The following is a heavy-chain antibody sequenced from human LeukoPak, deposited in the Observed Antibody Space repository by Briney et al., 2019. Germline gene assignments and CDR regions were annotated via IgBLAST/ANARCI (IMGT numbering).Heavy chain of an antibody. V-gene: IGHV1-2*02. Sequence: ASVKVSCNASGHTFTGYYMHWVRQAPGQGLEWMGWINPNSGGTNYAQKFQGRVTMTRDTSISTAYMELSRLRSDDTAVYYCARARVPAAIPDYWAQGTLVTVSS. CDR1: GHTFTGYY. CDR2: INPNSGGT. J-gene: IGHJ4*02. CDR3: ARARVPAAIPDY. D-gene: IGHD2-2*01.